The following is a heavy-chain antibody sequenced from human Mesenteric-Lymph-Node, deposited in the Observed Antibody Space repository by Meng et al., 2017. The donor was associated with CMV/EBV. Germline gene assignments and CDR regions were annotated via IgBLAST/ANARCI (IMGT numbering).Heavy chain of an antibody. CDR3: ARDRRGLVAGSQNFDY. CDR1: VTFSDNY. V-gene: IGHV3-11*06. D-gene: IGHD6-19*01. CDR2: ISDDSRFI. Sequence: VTFSDNYMSWIRQAPGKGLEWISYISDDSRFINYADSVKGRFTISRDNARNSLYLQMNNLRADDTAVYYCARDRRGLVAGSQNFDYWGQGTLVTVSS. J-gene: IGHJ4*02.